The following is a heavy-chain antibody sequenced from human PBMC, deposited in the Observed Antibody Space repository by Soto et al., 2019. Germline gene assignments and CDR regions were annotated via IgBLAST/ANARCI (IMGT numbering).Heavy chain of an antibody. CDR1: GGSFSGYY. Sequence: SETLSLTCAVYGGSFSGYYWSWIRQPPGKGLEWIGEINHSGSTNYNPSLKSRVTISVDTSKNQFSLKLSSVTAADTAVYYCARVVGTSGDYFDYWGQGTLVTVSS. CDR2: INHSGST. J-gene: IGHJ4*02. CDR3: ARVVGTSGDYFDY. D-gene: IGHD3-10*01. V-gene: IGHV4-34*01.